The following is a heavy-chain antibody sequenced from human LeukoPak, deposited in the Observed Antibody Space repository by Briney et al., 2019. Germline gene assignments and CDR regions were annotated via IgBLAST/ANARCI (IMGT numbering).Heavy chain of an antibody. CDR2: IKPDGSET. V-gene: IGHV3-7*01. CDR3: ARPYYDFWSGSTNNGY. J-gene: IGHJ4*02. CDR1: GFTFTSSW. D-gene: IGHD3-3*01. Sequence: GGSLRLSCAASGFTFTSSWMSWVRQTPGKGLEWVAGIKPDGSETFYSDSVRGRFTISRDNAKNSLYLQMNSLRAEDTAVYYCARPYYDFWSGSTNNGYWGQGTLVTVSS.